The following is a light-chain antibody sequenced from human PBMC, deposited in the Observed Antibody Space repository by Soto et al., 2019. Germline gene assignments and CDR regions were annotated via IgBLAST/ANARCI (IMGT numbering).Light chain of an antibody. CDR3: QQSSNWPPIT. V-gene: IGKV3-11*01. J-gene: IGKJ5*01. CDR2: DTY. Sequence: PGERATLSCRASQSIAGYLAWYQKKPGQAPRLLIYDTYNRVTGVPARFSGSGSGTDFTLSISSLEPEDFAVYYCQQSSNWPPITFGQGTRLEI. CDR1: QSIAGY.